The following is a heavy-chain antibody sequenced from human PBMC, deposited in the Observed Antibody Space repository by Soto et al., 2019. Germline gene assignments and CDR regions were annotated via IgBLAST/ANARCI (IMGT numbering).Heavy chain of an antibody. CDR2: INHSGST. CDR1: GGSFSGYY. J-gene: IGHJ4*02. Sequence: QVQLQQWGAGLLKPSETLSLTCAVYGGSFSGYYWSWIRQPPGKGLEWIGEINHSGSTNYNPSLKSRVTISVDTSKNQFSLKLSSVTAADTAVYYCARGSPSSPHFDYWGQGTLVTVSS. CDR3: ARGSPSSPHFDY. D-gene: IGHD6-6*01. V-gene: IGHV4-34*01.